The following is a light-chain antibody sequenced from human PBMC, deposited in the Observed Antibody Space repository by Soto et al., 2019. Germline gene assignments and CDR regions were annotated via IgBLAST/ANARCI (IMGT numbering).Light chain of an antibody. CDR2: GAS. V-gene: IGKV3-20*01. CDR3: QQYASSPLT. J-gene: IGKJ4*01. Sequence: EIVLTQSPGTLSLSPGERATLSCRASQSVGRNYLAWYQQKPGQAPRLLIYGASSRATGIPDRFSGSGSGTDFTLTISRLEPEDFAVYYCQQYASSPLTFCGGTEVEIK. CDR1: QSVGRNY.